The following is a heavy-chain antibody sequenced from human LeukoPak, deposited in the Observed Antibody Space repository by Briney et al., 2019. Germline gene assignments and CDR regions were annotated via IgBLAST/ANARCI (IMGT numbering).Heavy chain of an antibody. J-gene: IGHJ6*03. CDR3: ATGSHGSSYYMAV. D-gene: IGHD1-26*01. V-gene: IGHV4-39*07. Sequence: SETLSLTCTVSGGSISSSNYYCNWSRRPPGKGLEWFRSVNFRRRTSYNPSLNSRLTISFDTSKNQFSLKLASVTAADTAVYYCATGSHGSSYYMAVWGKGTTVTVSS. CDR1: GGSISSSNYY. CDR2: VNFRRRT.